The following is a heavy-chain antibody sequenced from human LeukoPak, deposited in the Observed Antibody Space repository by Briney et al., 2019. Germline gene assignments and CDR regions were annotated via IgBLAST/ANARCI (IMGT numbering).Heavy chain of an antibody. CDR3: ARAIETYYDDWIGTYYMDV. V-gene: IGHV4-31*03. D-gene: IGHD3-3*01. J-gene: IGHJ6*03. Sequence: SETLSLTCTVSGGSISTGGYHWSWIRQHPGKGLEWIGYIYYSGTTYYNPSLKSRLTISVDTPKNQFSLKLSSVTAADTAVYYCARAIETYYDDWIGTYYMDVWGKGTTVTVSS. CDR1: GGSISTGGYH. CDR2: IYYSGTT.